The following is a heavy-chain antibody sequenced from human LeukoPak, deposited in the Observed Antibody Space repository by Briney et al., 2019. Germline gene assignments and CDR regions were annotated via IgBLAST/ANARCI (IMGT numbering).Heavy chain of an antibody. D-gene: IGHD2-15*01. CDR1: GGSFSGYY. J-gene: IGHJ5*02. Sequence: ASETLSLTCAVYGGSFSGYYWSWIRQPPGKGLEWIGEINHSGSTSYNPSLKSRVTISLDTSKIQFSLKLSSVTAADTAVYYCARRYCSGLHCYPGGFWFDPWGQGTLVTVSS. V-gene: IGHV4-34*01. CDR2: INHSGST. CDR3: ARRYCSGLHCYPGGFWFDP.